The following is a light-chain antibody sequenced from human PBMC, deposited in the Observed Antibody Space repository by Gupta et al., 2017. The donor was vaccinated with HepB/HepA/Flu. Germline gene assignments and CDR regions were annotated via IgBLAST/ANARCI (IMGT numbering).Light chain of an antibody. CDR3: QHCGDGPPEMT. CDR1: QSVDSKY. J-gene: IGKJ3*01. CDR2: ATS. Sequence: EIVLTQSPGTLSLSPGERATLSCRASQSVDSKYLAWYQQKPGQAPRLLIYATSNGLMGVQHRFSGSGAGADFTLTISRLEAADFAVYYCQHCGDGPPEMTFGQGTRVD. V-gene: IGKV3-20*01.